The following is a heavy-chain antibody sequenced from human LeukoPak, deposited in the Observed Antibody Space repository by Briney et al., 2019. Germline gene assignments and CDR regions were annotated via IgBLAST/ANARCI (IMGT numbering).Heavy chain of an antibody. CDR1: GFTFSSYA. Sequence: SGGSLRLSCAASGFTFSSYAMNWVRQAPGKGLEWVSGISGSGGYTYYADSVKGRFTISRDNSKNTLYLQMNRLRDEDTAVYYCASGVVDNDAFDNWGQGTMVTVSS. CDR3: ASGVVDNDAFDN. CDR2: ISGSGGYT. V-gene: IGHV3-23*01. D-gene: IGHD5-12*01. J-gene: IGHJ3*02.